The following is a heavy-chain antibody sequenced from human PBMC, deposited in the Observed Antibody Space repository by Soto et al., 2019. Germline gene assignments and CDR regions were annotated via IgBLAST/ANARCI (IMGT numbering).Heavy chain of an antibody. V-gene: IGHV1-18*01. CDR2: ISAHNGNT. J-gene: IGHJ4*02. D-gene: IGHD1-1*01. CDR1: GYAFTTYG. CDR3: ARGRYGDY. Sequence: QVHLVQSGAEVKKPGASVKVSGKGSGYAFTTYGITWVRQAPGQGLEWMGWISAHNGNTNYAQQLQGRVTVTRDTSTSTAYMVLRSLRSDDTAVYYCARGRYGDYWRQGALVTVSS.